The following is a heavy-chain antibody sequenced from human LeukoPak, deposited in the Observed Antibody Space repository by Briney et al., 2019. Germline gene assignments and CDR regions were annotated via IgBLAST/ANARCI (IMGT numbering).Heavy chain of an antibody. CDR1: GGSISSYY. Sequence: KPSETLSLTRIVSGGSISSYYWRWIRQPPGKRLEWLGYIYYSGDTHYNPSLKSRVTISVDTSKNQFSLKLSSVTAEDTAVYYCARHLDYYCSGTYEFWGQGTLVTVSS. CDR3: ARHLDYYCSGTYEF. V-gene: IGHV4-59*08. J-gene: IGHJ4*02. CDR2: IYYSGDT. D-gene: IGHD3-10*01.